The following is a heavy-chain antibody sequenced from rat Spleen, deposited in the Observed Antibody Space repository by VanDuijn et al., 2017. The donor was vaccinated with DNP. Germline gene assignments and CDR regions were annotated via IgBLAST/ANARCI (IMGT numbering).Heavy chain of an antibody. V-gene: IGHV5-19*01. Sequence: VQLKESGPGLVQPSQTLSLTCTVSGFSLTSYHVSWVRQPPGKGLEWVASISPSGGSTYYRDSVKGRFTISRDYAKSTLYLQMDSLGSEDTATYYCTTQYNSGYGGFAYWGQGVMVTVSS. CDR2: ISPSGGST. CDR1: GFSLTSYH. J-gene: IGHJ2*01. CDR3: TTQYNSGYGGFAY. D-gene: IGHD4-3*01.